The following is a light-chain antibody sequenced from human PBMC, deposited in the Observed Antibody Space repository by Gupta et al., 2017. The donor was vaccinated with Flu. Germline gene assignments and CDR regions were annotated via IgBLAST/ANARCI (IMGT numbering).Light chain of an antibody. V-gene: IGKV1-33*01. J-gene: IGKJ2*01. CDR2: DAS. CDR3: QQDDNLPYT. Sequence: PSSLSASVGDRATITCQASQDISNYLDWYQQKPGKAPKLLIYDASTLGTGVPSRFSGSGSGTDFTFTISSLQPDDFATYYCQQDDNLPYTFGQGTKLEIK. CDR1: QDISNY.